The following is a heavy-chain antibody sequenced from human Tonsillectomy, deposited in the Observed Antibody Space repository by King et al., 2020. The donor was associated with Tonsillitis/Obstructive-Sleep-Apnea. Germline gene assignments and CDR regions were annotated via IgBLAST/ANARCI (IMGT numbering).Heavy chain of an antibody. CDR2: IISKTDGGAT. J-gene: IGHJ4*02. D-gene: IGHD3-3*01. CDR3: TTDSLEWLRFDY. Sequence: VQLVESGGGLVKPGGSLRLSCAASGFTFSNAWMSWVRQAPGKGLEWVGRIISKTDGGATDYAAPGKGRFTISRDDSKNTLYLQMNSLKTEDTAVYYCTTDSLEWLRFDYWGQGTLVTVSS. V-gene: IGHV3-15*01. CDR1: GFTFSNAW.